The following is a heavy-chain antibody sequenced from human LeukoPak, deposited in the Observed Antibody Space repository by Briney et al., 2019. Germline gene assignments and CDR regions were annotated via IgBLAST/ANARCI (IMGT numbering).Heavy chain of an antibody. CDR3: ARVAAAGPSSFDY. D-gene: IGHD6-13*01. CDR1: GYTFTGYY. Sequence: ASVKVSCRASGYTFTGYYMHWVRHAPGQGLEWMGWINPNSGGTNYAQKFQGRVTMTRDTSISTAYMELSRLRSDDTAVYYCARVAAAGPSSFDYWGQGTLVTVSS. CDR2: INPNSGGT. J-gene: IGHJ4*02. V-gene: IGHV1-2*02.